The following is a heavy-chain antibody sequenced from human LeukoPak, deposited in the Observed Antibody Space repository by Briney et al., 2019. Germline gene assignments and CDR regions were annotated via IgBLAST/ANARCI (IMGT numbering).Heavy chain of an antibody. V-gene: IGHV4-39*07. CDR2: IYYTGIT. CDR1: GGSISSSGYY. Sequence: PSETLSLTCIVSGGSISSSGYYWAWVRQPPGKGLEWIGSIYYTGITYYNPSLRSRVTMSIDTSNNQFSLKLSSVTAADTAVYYCGRPLSYYSDSSGDNAFDIWGQGTMVTVSS. J-gene: IGHJ3*02. D-gene: IGHD3-22*01. CDR3: GRPLSYYSDSSGDNAFDI.